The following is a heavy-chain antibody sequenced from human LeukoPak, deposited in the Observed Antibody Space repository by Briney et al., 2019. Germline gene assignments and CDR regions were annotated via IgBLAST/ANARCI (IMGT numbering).Heavy chain of an antibody. J-gene: IGHJ5*02. CDR3: ARWFYDARSSTNWFDP. D-gene: IGHD5/OR15-5a*01. CDR1: GYNFANYW. CDR2: IYPGDSDT. Sequence: PGESLKISCKGSGYNFANYWIGWVRQMPGKGLEYMGIIYPGDSDTKYSPSFQGQVTISADKSINTAYLHWRSLKASDTAMYYCARWFYDARSSTNWFDPWGQGTLVTVSS. V-gene: IGHV5-51*01.